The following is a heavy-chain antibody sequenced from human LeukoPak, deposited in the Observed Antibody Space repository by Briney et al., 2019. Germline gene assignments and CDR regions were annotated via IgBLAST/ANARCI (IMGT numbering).Heavy chain of an antibody. Sequence: ASVKVSCKVSGYTLTESSMHWVRQAPGKGLEWMGGFDPEDGETICAQKFQGRVTMTEDTSTDTAYMELSSLRSEDTAVYYCATAPRRYDFWSGLVVDYWGQGTLVTVSS. CDR3: ATAPRRYDFWSGLVVDY. CDR1: GYTLTESS. J-gene: IGHJ4*02. V-gene: IGHV1-24*01. D-gene: IGHD3-3*01. CDR2: FDPEDGET.